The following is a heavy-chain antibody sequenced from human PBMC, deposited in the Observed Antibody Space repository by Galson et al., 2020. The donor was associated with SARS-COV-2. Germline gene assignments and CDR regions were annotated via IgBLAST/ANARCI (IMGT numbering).Heavy chain of an antibody. D-gene: IGHD6-6*01. CDR2: IYSGGST. V-gene: IGHV3-53*04. J-gene: IGHJ3*02. Sequence: GESLKISCAASGFTVSSNYMSWVRQAPGKGLEWVSVIYSGGSTYYADSVKGRFTISRHNSKNTLYLQMNSLRAEDTAVYYCARAWSSSSGAFDIWGQGTMVTVSS. CDR3: ARAWSSSSGAFDI. CDR1: GFTVSSNY.